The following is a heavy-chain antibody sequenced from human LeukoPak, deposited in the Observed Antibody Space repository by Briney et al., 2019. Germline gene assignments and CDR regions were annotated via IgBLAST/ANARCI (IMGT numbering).Heavy chain of an antibody. CDR3: ARRFDS. J-gene: IGHJ4*02. Sequence: GGSLRLSCAASGFSFTAYSMNWVRQAPGRGLERISYIGPGGDIYYADSVTGRFTVSRDTAKNSLYLQMNGLRLEDTAVYYRARRFDSWGQGTLVTVSS. CDR2: IGPGGDI. CDR1: GFSFTAYS. V-gene: IGHV3-48*01.